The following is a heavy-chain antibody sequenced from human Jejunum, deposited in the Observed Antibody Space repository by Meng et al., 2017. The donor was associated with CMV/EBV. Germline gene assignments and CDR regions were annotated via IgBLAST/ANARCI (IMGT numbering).Heavy chain of an antibody. CDR3: ARGDHCRTTSCFPHWFDP. CDR2: VFDSGST. CDR1: SYY. J-gene: IGHJ5*02. V-gene: IGHV4-59*01. D-gene: IGHD2-2*01. Sequence: SYYWSWIRQAPGKGLEWTDKVFDSGSTNYNPSLESRVTISLDTSKNQFSLKLTSVTAADTAVYYCARGDHCRTTSCFPHWFDPWGQGTRVPVSS.